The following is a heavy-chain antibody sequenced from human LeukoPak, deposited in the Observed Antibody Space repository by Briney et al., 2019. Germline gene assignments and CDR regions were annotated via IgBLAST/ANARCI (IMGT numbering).Heavy chain of an antibody. J-gene: IGHJ5*02. CDR2: INPRGTST. Sequence: GASVKVSCKASGYSSTSHYMHWVRQAPGQGLEWVGLINPRGTSTIYAEKFQGRIIMTRDMSTTTDYMKLSSLKSDDTAVYYCARDNSMHERGWWFDPWGQGTLVSVSS. D-gene: IGHD4-23*01. CDR3: ARDNSMHERGWWFDP. CDR1: GYSSTSHY. V-gene: IGHV1-46*01.